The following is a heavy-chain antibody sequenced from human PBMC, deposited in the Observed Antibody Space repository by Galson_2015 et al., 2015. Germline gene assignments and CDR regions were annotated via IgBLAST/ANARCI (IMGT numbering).Heavy chain of an antibody. CDR3: ARKLYHQPEWEGNAFDI. V-gene: IGHV1-18*01. CDR1: GYTFTSYG. Sequence: LVMVSCKACGYTFTSYGISWVRPAPGQGLEWMGWISAYNGNTNYAQKLQGRVTMTTDTSTSTPYMQLSSLRSDDTAVYYCARKLYHQPEWEGNAFDIWGQGTMVTVSS. D-gene: IGHD1-26*01. CDR2: ISAYNGNT. J-gene: IGHJ3*02.